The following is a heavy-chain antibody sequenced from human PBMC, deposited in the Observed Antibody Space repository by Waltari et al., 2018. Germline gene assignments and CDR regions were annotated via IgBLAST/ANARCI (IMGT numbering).Heavy chain of an antibody. CDR1: GGTFSSYA. V-gene: IGHV1-69*08. D-gene: IGHD2-15*01. CDR3: ARDIVVVVAATEALDY. CDR2: IIPIVGTA. Sequence: QVQLVQSGAEVKKPGSSVKVSCKASGGTFSSYAISWVRQAPGQGLEWMGRIIPIVGTANYAQKFQGRVTITADKSTSTAYMELSSLRSEDTAVYYCARDIVVVVAATEALDYWGQGTLVTVSS. J-gene: IGHJ4*02.